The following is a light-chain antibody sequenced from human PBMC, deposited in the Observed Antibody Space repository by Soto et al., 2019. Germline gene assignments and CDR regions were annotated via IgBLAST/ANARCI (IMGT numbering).Light chain of an antibody. J-gene: IGKJ4*01. CDR2: AAS. CDR3: QQANSFPLT. V-gene: IGKV1-39*01. Sequence: DIQMTQSLSSLSASVGDRVTITCQASQDIKNYLNWYQQKQGKSPKXXIYAASSLQSGVPSRFRGSGSGTDLTITISSLKPEDFETYYCQQANSFPLTFGGGTKVDIK. CDR1: QDIKNY.